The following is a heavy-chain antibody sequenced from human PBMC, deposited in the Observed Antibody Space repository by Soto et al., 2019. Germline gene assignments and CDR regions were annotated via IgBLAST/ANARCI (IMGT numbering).Heavy chain of an antibody. Sequence: KPSETLSLPCTVSGGSISSGDYYWSWIRQPPGKGLEWIGYIYYSGSTYYNPSLKSRVTIAVDTSKNQFSLKLSSVTAADTAVYYCARGPSTTVTTGRFFDYWGQGTLVTVSS. CDR1: GGSISSGDYY. CDR2: IYYSGST. V-gene: IGHV4-30-4*01. CDR3: ARGPSTTVTTGRFFDY. D-gene: IGHD4-17*01. J-gene: IGHJ4*02.